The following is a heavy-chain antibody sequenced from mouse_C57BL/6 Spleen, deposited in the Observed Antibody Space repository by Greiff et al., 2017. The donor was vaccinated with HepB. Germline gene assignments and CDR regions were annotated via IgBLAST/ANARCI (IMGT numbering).Heavy chain of an antibody. D-gene: IGHD1-1*01. CDR2: ISDGGSYT. CDR1: GFTFSSYA. Sequence: EVKLQESGGGLVKPGGSLKLSCAASGFTFSSYAMSWVRQTPEKRLEWVATISDGGSYTYYPDNVKGRFTISRDNAKNNLYLQMSHLKSEDTAMYYCARAPHYDGSSYPFAYWGQGTLVTVSA. V-gene: IGHV5-4*03. J-gene: IGHJ3*01. CDR3: ARAPHYDGSSYPFAY.